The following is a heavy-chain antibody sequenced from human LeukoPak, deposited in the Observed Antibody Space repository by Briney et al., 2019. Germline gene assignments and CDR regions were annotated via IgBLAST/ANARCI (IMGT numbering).Heavy chain of an antibody. J-gene: IGHJ3*02. CDR1: GFTFDDYA. CDR3: ARKVLLWFGDHDAFDI. D-gene: IGHD3-10*01. Sequence: GGSLRLSCAASGFTFDDYAMHWVRQAPGKGLEWVSGISWNSGSIGYADSVKGRFTISRDNAKNSLYLQMNSLRAEDTAVYYCARKVLLWFGDHDAFDIWGQGTMVTVSS. CDR2: ISWNSGSI. V-gene: IGHV3-9*01.